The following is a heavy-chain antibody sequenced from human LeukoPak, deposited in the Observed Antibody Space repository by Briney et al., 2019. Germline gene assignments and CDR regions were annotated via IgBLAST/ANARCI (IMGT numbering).Heavy chain of an antibody. CDR1: GGSISSYY. V-gene: IGHV4-59*01. CDR3: ARAADYYDSSGYYLGAFDI. J-gene: IGHJ3*02. D-gene: IGHD3-22*01. CDR2: IYYSGST. Sequence: SETLSLTCTVSGGSISSYYWSWIRQPPGKGLEWIGHIYYSGSTNYNPSLKSRVTISVDTSKNQFSLKLSSVTAADTAVYYCARAADYYDSSGYYLGAFDIWGQGTMVTVSS.